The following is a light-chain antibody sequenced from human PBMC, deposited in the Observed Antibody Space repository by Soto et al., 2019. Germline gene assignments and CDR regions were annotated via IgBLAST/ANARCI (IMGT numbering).Light chain of an antibody. CDR1: QGISTY. Sequence: DIQMTQSPSTVSASVGDRVTITCRASQGISTYLKWYQQKPGKAPKLLIYAASSLQSGVTSRFSGSGSETDFTLTISSLQPEDFATYSCQHSTTWTFXQGTKADIK. CDR3: QHSTTWT. J-gene: IGKJ1*01. V-gene: IGKV1-39*01. CDR2: AAS.